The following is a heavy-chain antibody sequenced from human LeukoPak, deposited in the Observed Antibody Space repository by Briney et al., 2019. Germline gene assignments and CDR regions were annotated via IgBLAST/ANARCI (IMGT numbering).Heavy chain of an antibody. D-gene: IGHD6-13*01. V-gene: IGHV3-30*04. CDR1: GFTFSSYA. Sequence: PGRSLRLSCAASGFTFSSYAMHWVRQAPGKGLEWAAVISYDGSNKYYADSVKGRFTISRDNSKNTLYLQMNSLRAEDTAVYYCAREEIAGTYFDYWGQGTLVTVSS. J-gene: IGHJ4*02. CDR2: ISYDGSNK. CDR3: AREEIAGTYFDY.